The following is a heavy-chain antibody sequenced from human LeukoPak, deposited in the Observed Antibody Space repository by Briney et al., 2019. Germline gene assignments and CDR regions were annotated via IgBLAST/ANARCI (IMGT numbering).Heavy chain of an antibody. D-gene: IGHD1-26*01. Sequence: ASVKVSCKDSGGTFSSYTISWVRQAPGQGLEWMGRIIPILGIANYAQKFQGRVTITADKSTSTAYMELSSLRSEDTAVYYCARHPSGNWFDPWGQGTLVTVSS. J-gene: IGHJ5*02. V-gene: IGHV1-69*02. CDR1: GGTFSSYT. CDR3: ARHPSGNWFDP. CDR2: IIPILGIA.